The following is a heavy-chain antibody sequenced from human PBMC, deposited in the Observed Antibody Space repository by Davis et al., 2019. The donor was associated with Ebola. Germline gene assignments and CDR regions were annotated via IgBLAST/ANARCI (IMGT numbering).Heavy chain of an antibody. CDR3: ARDLLYDY. Sequence: PSEILSLTCTVSGCSMSSYFWSWIRQPPGKGLEWIGYIYYSGATNYNPSLNSRVTMSVDTSRNQFSLNLTSVTAADTAVYYCARDLLYDYWGQGTLVTVSS. CDR1: GCSMSSYF. J-gene: IGHJ4*02. V-gene: IGHV4-59*01. CDR2: IYYSGAT. D-gene: IGHD2/OR15-2a*01.